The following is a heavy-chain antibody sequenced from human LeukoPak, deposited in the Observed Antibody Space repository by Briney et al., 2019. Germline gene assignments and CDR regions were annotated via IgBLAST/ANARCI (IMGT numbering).Heavy chain of an antibody. D-gene: IGHD3-3*01. CDR3: AKDHYWSIDY. CDR2: IKGDGIST. CDR1: GFDFSSNW. Sequence: GGSLRLSCAASGFDFSSNWMHWVRHAPGQGLVWVSRIKGDGISTNYADSVKGRFTISRDIAKNTLYLQMNSLRAEDTGVYYCAKDHYWSIDYWGRGSLVTVSS. V-gene: IGHV3-74*01. J-gene: IGHJ4*02.